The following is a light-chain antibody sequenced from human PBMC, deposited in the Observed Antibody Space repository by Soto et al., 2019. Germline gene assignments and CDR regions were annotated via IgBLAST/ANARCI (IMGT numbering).Light chain of an antibody. V-gene: IGKV3-11*01. CDR2: DTS. J-gene: IGKJ5*01. CDR3: QQRGSWPST. Sequence: EVVLTQSPATLSLSPGESATLSCSSDQSVSGFLGWYQQKLGRAHRLLIHDTSNRATGVPARCSGSGSGTDFTLTISSLEPEDFGVYYCQQRGSWPSTFGQGRRLEMK. CDR1: QSVSGF.